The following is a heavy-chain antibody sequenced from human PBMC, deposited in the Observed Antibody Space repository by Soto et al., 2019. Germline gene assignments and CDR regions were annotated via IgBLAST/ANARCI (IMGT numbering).Heavy chain of an antibody. D-gene: IGHD6-13*01. Sequence: SETLSLTCAVSGYFMTNGNYWGWIRQSPGKVLEWIGSIYYTGRTYYNPSLKSRVTMSVDTSKNQFSPKLTSVTAADTAVYYCARDRAAVASTFDYWGPGTLVTVSS. CDR2: IYYTGRT. CDR1: GYFMTNGNY. J-gene: IGHJ4*02. CDR3: ARDRAAVASTFDY. V-gene: IGHV4-38-2*02.